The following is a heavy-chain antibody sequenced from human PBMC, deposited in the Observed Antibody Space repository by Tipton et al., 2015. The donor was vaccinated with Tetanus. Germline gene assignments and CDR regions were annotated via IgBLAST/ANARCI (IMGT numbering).Heavy chain of an antibody. CDR2: IYESGDT. CDR1: GGSIRGGTFY. V-gene: IGHV4-39*01. D-gene: IGHD3-3*01. CDR3: ARHQSGYFTPFDY. Sequence: TLSLTCTVSGGSIRGGTFYWGWIRQPPGKGLEWIGSIYESGDTYYIPSLKSRVTISVDTSKNQFYLNLNSMAAADTGVYYCARHQSGYFTPFDYWGQGTLVTVSS. J-gene: IGHJ4*02.